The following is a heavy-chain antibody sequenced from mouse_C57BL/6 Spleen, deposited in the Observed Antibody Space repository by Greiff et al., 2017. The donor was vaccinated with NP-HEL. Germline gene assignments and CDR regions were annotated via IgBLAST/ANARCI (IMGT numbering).Heavy chain of an antibody. J-gene: IGHJ4*01. Sequence: QVQLQQPGAELVKPGASVKLSCKASGYTFTSYWMHWVKQRPGQGLEWIGMIHPNRGSTTYNEKFKSKATLTVDKSSSTAYMQLSSLTSEDSAVYYCARYYGSSYGYAMDYWGQGTSGTVSS. CDR3: ARYYGSSYGYAMDY. D-gene: IGHD1-1*01. CDR1: GYTFTSYW. CDR2: IHPNRGST. V-gene: IGHV1-64*01.